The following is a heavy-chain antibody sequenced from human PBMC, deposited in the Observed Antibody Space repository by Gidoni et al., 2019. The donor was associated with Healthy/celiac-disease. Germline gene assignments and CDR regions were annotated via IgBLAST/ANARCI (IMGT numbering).Heavy chain of an antibody. CDR3: SKDTYDMDV. V-gene: IGHV3-23*01. CDR1: GFTFSTYA. Sequence: EVQLLESGGGFVQPGGSLSLSCAASGFTFSTYAMSWVRQAPGKGLEWVSTISGSGGNTYYVDSVKRRFTISRDNSKNMLYLQMNSLRAEDTAVYYCSKDTYDMDVWGQGTTVTVSS. CDR2: ISGSGGNT. J-gene: IGHJ6*02.